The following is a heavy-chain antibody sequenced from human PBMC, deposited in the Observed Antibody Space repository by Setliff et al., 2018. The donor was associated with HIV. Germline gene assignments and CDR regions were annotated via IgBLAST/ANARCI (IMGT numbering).Heavy chain of an antibody. V-gene: IGHV1-69-2*01. CDR3: ARDNNWGIHLDY. D-gene: IGHD7-27*01. Sequence: GASVKVSCKASGYTFTSYYMHWVRQAPGQGLEWMGRVDPEDGKTMYSRKFQGRISITADTSTDTAYMELSSLRFDDTAVYYCARDNNWGIHLDYWGQGTLVTVSS. CDR2: VDPEDGKT. CDR1: GYTFTSYY. J-gene: IGHJ4*02.